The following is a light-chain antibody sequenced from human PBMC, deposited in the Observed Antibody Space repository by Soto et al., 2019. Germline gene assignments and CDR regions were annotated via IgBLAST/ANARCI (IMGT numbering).Light chain of an antibody. J-gene: IGKJ1*01. Sequence: EIVLTQSPPTLSLSPGERATLSCRASQSVGSYLAWYQQKPGQAPRLLIYDESSRATGIPARFSGSGSGTDFTLTISRLEPEDFAVYYCQQRSNWPPTFGQGTKLEIK. V-gene: IGKV3-11*01. CDR2: DES. CDR1: QSVGSY. CDR3: QQRSNWPPT.